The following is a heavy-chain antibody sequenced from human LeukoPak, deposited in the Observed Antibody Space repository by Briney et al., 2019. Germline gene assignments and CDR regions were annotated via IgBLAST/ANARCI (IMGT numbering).Heavy chain of an antibody. V-gene: IGHV1-2*02. D-gene: IGHD2-2*01. CDR3: AGGAGTPSSTSYNWFDP. CDR2: INPDSGGT. J-gene: IGHJ5*02. Sequence: ASVKVSCKASGYTFTGYYMHWVRQAPGQGLEWMGWINPDSGGTNYAQKFQDRVTMTRDTSITTAYMELSRLISDDTAVYYCAGGAGTPSSTSYNWFDPWGQGTLVTVSS. CDR1: GYTFTGYY.